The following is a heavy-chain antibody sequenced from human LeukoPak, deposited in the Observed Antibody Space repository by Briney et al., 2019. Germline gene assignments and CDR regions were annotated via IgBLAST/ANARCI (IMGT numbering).Heavy chain of an antibody. Sequence: GGSLRLSCAASGFTFGSYAMGWVCQAPGKGLEWVGRIKSRRDGETSDYAAPVKGRFSISRDDSKNTLFLQMNSLRIEDTAVYYCTTLGSHWNDWWDQGTLVVVSS. J-gene: IGHJ4*02. CDR3: TTLGSHWNDW. V-gene: IGHV3-15*01. D-gene: IGHD1-1*01. CDR1: GFTFGSYA. CDR2: IKSRRDGETS.